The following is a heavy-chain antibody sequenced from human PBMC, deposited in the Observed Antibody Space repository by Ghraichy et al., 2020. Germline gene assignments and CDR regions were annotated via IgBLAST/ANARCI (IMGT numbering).Heavy chain of an antibody. Sequence: GESLNISCAASGFTFSSYSMNWVRQAPGKGLEWVSYISSSSSTIYYADSVKGRFTISRDNAKNSLYLQMNSLRAEDTAVYYCARVGQLRYFDWDYYFDYWGQGTLVTVSS. CDR1: GFTFSSYS. CDR2: ISSSSSTI. D-gene: IGHD3-9*01. V-gene: IGHV3-48*01. J-gene: IGHJ4*02. CDR3: ARVGQLRYFDWDYYFDY.